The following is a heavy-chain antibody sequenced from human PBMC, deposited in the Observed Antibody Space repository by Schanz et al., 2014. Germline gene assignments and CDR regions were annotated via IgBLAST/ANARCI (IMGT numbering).Heavy chain of an antibody. CDR2: MSWNAGSL. J-gene: IGHJ1*01. CDR1: GFTVSNSY. CDR3: ARDTAQSCIGPSCFEYFQH. Sequence: DVQLVDSGGGLVQPGGSLRLSCAASGFTVSNSYIHWVRQAPGKGLEWVSGMSWNAGSLGYGDSVKGRFTISRDNAKNSLYLQMNSLRAEDTALYYCARDTAQSCIGPSCFEYFQHWGQGALVTVSS. D-gene: IGHD2-2*01. V-gene: IGHV3-9*01.